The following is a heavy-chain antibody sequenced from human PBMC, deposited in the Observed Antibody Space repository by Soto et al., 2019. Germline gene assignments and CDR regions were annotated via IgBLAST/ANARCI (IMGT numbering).Heavy chain of an antibody. CDR2: ISYSGRT. V-gene: IGHV4-39*01. J-gene: IGHJ3*02. D-gene: IGHD3-16*01. Sequence: QLQLQESGPGLVKPSETLSLTCTVSGGSISSSSYYWGWIRQPPGKGLEWIGSISYSGRTYYNPSLKGRVTISVDTSKNQFPLNVGSVTAADTAVYYCAGGGNDAFDIWGQGTMVTVSS. CDR1: GGSISSSSYY. CDR3: AGGGNDAFDI.